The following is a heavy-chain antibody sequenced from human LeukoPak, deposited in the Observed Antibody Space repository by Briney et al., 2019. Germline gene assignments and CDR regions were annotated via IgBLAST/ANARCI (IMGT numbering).Heavy chain of an antibody. J-gene: IGHJ3*02. V-gene: IGHV3-53*01. Sequence: TGGSLRLSCAASGFTVSSNYMSWVRQAPGKGLEWVSVIYSGGSTYYADSVKGRFTISRDNSKNTLYLQMNSLRAEDTAVYYCARDRGYSYGLHDAFDIWGQGTMVTVSS. D-gene: IGHD5-18*01. CDR1: GFTVSSNY. CDR3: ARDRGYSYGLHDAFDI. CDR2: IYSGGST.